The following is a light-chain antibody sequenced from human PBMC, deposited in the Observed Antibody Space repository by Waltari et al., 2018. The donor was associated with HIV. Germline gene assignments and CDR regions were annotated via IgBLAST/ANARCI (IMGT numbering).Light chain of an antibody. CDR3: VVWDDTLRGVI. Sequence: SVLTQPPSTSRTPGQSVTISHSGSTSNIGSNSIFWYQHLPGTAPKLLIHRNKQRPSGVPDRFSGSTSGTSASLAISGLRSEDEAEYYCVVWDDTLRGVICGGGTKVAVL. CDR1: TSNIGSNS. V-gene: IGLV1-47*01. CDR2: RNK. J-gene: IGLJ2*01.